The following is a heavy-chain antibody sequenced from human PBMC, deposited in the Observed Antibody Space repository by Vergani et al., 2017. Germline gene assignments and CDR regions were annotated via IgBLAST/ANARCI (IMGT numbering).Heavy chain of an antibody. V-gene: IGHV3-30-3*01. Sequence: QVQLVESGGGVVQPGRSLRLSCAASGFTFSSYAMHWVRQAPGKGLEWVAVISYDGSNKYYADSVKGRFTISRDNSKNTLYLQMNSLRAEDTAVYYCARDRLTDYGDPYDAFGIWGQGTMVTVSS. D-gene: IGHD4-17*01. J-gene: IGHJ3*02. CDR1: GFTFSSYA. CDR3: ARDRLTDYGDPYDAFGI. CDR2: ISYDGSNK.